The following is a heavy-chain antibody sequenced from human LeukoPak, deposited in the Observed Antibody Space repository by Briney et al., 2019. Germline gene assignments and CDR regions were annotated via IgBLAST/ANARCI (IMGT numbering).Heavy chain of an antibody. CDR2: IYYSGST. V-gene: IGHV4-39*01. Sequence: PSETLSLTCTVSGGSISSSSYYWGWIRQPPGKGLEWIGSIYYSGSTYYNPSLKSRVTISVDTSKNQFSLKLSSVTAADTAVYYCARQQQLALDYWGQGTLVTDSS. D-gene: IGHD6-13*01. CDR3: ARQQQLALDY. CDR1: GGSISSSSYY. J-gene: IGHJ4*02.